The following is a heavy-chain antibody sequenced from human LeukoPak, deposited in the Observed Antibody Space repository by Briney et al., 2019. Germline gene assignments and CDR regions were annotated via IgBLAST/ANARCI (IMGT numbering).Heavy chain of an antibody. CDR1: GGSFSGYY. V-gene: IGHV4-34*01. Sequence: SETLSLTCAVYGGSFSGYYWSWIRQPPGKGLEWIGEINYSGSTNYNPSLKSRVTISVDTSKNQFSLKLSSVTAADTAVYYCARAEPWIHQQFDYWGQGTLVTVSS. CDR2: INYSGST. J-gene: IGHJ4*02. D-gene: IGHD5-12*01. CDR3: ARAEPWIHQQFDY.